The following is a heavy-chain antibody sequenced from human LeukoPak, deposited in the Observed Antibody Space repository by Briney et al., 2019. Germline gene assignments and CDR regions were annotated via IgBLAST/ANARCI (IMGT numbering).Heavy chain of an antibody. D-gene: IGHD2-15*01. V-gene: IGHV3-11*06. CDR2: ISSGSSYT. J-gene: IGHJ3*02. CDR1: GFTFSDYY. Sequence: PGGSLRLSCAASGFTFSDYYMSWIRQAPGKGLEWVSYISSGSSYTNYADSVKGRFTISRDNAKNSLYLQMNSLRAEDTAVYYCARDPLCSGGSCRDDAFDIWGQGTMVTVSS. CDR3: ARDPLCSGGSCRDDAFDI.